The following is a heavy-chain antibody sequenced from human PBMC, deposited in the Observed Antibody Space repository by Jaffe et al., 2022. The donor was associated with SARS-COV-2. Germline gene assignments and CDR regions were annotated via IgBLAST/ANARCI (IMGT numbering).Heavy chain of an antibody. CDR1: GGSISSTSYY. V-gene: IGHV4-39*01. J-gene: IGHJ4*02. CDR2: VYYNGAT. CDR3: AVELRSCGADCRGGDY. Sequence: QLQLQESGPRLVRPSETLSLTCSVSGGSISSTSYYWGWIRQSPGKGLEWIGTVYYNGATQYNPSLRSRVTISVDTSKDQFSLRLTSVTAADTAMYYCAVELRSCGADCRGGDYWGQGILVTVSS. D-gene: IGHD2-21*01.